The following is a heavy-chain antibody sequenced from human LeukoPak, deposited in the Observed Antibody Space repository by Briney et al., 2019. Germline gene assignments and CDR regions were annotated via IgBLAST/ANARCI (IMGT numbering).Heavy chain of an antibody. CDR3: ARAPMVRGVIPYFDY. Sequence: KHSETLSLTCTVPGGSISNYYWSWIRPPAGKGLEWIGRIYTSGSTNYHPSLKSRVTMSVDTSKNQFSLKLSSVTAADTAVYYCARAPMVRGVIPYFDYWGQGTLVTVSS. CDR2: IYTSGST. J-gene: IGHJ4*02. D-gene: IGHD3-10*01. CDR1: GGSISNYY. V-gene: IGHV4-4*07.